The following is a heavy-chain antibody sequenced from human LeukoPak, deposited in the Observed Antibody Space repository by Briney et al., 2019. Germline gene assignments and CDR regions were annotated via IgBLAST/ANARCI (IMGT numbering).Heavy chain of an antibody. V-gene: IGHV4-30-2*01. Sequence: SQTLSLTCTVSGGSISSGGYYWSWIRQPPGKGLEWIGYIYHSGSTYYNPSLKSRVTISVDTSKNQFSLKLSSVTAADTAVYYCARSLWFGVYYYYGMDVWGQGTTVTVSS. CDR2: IYHSGST. J-gene: IGHJ6*02. CDR1: GGSISSGGYY. D-gene: IGHD3-10*01. CDR3: ARSLWFGVYYYYGMDV.